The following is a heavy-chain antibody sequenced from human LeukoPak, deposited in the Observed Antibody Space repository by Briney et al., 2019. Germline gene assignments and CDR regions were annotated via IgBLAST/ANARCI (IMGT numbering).Heavy chain of an antibody. CDR3: ARIRYYYGSGSYCYDY. CDR1: GGSISSYY. Sequence: SETLSLTCTVSGGSISSYYWSWIRQPPGKGLEWIGYIYYSGSTNYNPSLKSRVTISVDTSKNQFSLKLSSVTAADTAVYYCARIRYYYGSGSYCYDYWGQGTLVTVSS. J-gene: IGHJ4*02. CDR2: IYYSGST. V-gene: IGHV4-59*08. D-gene: IGHD3-10*01.